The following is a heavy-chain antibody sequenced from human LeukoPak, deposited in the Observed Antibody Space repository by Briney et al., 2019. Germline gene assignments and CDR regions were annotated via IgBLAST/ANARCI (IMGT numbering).Heavy chain of an antibody. CDR3: AREKRGRYGDYVWFDP. Sequence: SETLSLTCTVSGDSISSGDYYWSWIRQPAGKGLEWIGRISSSGSTNYNPSLKSRVTISVDTSKNQFSLKLSSVTAADTAVYFCAREKRGRYGDYVWFDPWGQGTLVTVSS. D-gene: IGHD4-17*01. V-gene: IGHV4-61*02. CDR1: GDSISSGDYY. CDR2: ISSSGST. J-gene: IGHJ5*02.